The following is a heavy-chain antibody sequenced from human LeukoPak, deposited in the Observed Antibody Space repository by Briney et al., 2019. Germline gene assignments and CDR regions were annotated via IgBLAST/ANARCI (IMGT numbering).Heavy chain of an antibody. V-gene: IGHV3-48*03. CDR1: GFTFSSYE. CDR2: ISSSGSTL. J-gene: IGHJ3*02. Sequence: GGSLRLSCAASGFTFSSYELNWVRQSPGKGLEWISYISSSGSTLYYADSVKGRFTISRDNSKNTLYLQINSLRVEDTAVYYCAKSWNYYDSSGDDALDIWGQGTMVTVSS. D-gene: IGHD3-22*01. CDR3: AKSWNYYDSSGDDALDI.